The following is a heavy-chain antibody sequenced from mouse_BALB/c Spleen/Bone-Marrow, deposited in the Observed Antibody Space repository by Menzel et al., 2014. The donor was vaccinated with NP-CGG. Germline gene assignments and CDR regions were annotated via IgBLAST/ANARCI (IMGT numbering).Heavy chain of an antibody. CDR1: GFSLTSYG. CDR2: IWAGGST. Sequence: VQLQESGPGLVAPSQSLSITCTVSGFSLTSYGVHWVRQPPGKGLEWLGVIWAGGSTNYNSALMSRLSISKDNSKSXVFLKINSLQPDDTAMYSCARSTMIPEGFAYGAQGPLALVSA. D-gene: IGHD2-4*01. V-gene: IGHV2-9*02. CDR3: ARSTMIPEGFAY. J-gene: IGHJ3*01.